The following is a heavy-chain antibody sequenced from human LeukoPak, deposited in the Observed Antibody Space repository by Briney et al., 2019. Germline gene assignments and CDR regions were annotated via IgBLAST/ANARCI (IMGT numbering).Heavy chain of an antibody. Sequence: ASVKVSCKASGYTFTGYYMHWVRQAPGQGLEWMGWINPNSGGTNYAQKFQGWVTMTRDTSISTAYMELSRLRSDDTAVYYCARGPKGPFVYSSSWYYWGQGTLVTVSS. CDR1: GYTFTGYY. CDR2: INPNSGGT. V-gene: IGHV1-2*04. J-gene: IGHJ4*02. D-gene: IGHD6-13*01. CDR3: ARGPKGPFVYSSSWYY.